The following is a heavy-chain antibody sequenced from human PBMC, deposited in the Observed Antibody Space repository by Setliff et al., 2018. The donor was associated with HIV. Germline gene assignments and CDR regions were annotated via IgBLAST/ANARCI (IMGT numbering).Heavy chain of an antibody. V-gene: IGHV4-61*09. D-gene: IGHD3-22*01. CDR2: VYTGGST. J-gene: IGHJ3*01. CDR1: GGSISSGSYY. Sequence: LSLTCTVSGGSISSGSYYWSWIRQPAGKGLEWFGHVYTGGSTYYNASLKSRVTISVDTSKNQFSLKLNSVTAADTAMYYCARRGDSSGYYDAFDVWGQGTKVTVSS. CDR3: ARRGDSSGYYDAFDV.